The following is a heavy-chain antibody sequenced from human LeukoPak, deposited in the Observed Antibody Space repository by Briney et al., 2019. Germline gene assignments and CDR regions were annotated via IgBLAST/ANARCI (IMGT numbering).Heavy chain of an antibody. CDR2: IRSKAYGETA. CDR3: TRDRGAYNLYDY. CDR1: GCTFGDYA. Sequence: GGSLRLSSTASGCTFGDYAMSWIRKAPGKGLEWVGFIRSKAYGETADYAASVKGRFTISRDDSKAIAYLQMNSLKTEDTAVYHCTRDRGAYNLYDYWGQGTLVTVSS. D-gene: IGHD1-1*01. J-gene: IGHJ4*02. V-gene: IGHV3-49*03.